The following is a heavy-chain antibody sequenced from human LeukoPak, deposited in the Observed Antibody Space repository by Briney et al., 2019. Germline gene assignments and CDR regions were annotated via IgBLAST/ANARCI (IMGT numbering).Heavy chain of an antibody. D-gene: IGHD2-21*02. J-gene: IGHJ3*02. CDR3: ARDEAYCGGDCYSGSAFDI. CDR2: IIPILGIE. Sequence: GASVKVSCKASGGTFSSYAISWVRQAPGQGLEWMGRIIPILGIENYAQKFQGRVTITADKSTSTAYMELSSLRSEDTAVYYCARDEAYCGGDCYSGSAFDIWGQGTMVTVSS. CDR1: GGTFSSYA. V-gene: IGHV1-69*04.